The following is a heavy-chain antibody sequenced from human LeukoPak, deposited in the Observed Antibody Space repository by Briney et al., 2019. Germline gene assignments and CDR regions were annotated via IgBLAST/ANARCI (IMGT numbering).Heavy chain of an antibody. CDR1: GFTFSSYA. CDR2: ISSNGGST. J-gene: IGHJ4*02. CDR3: ARTPSFDY. Sequence: GGSLRLSCAASGFTFSSYAMHWVRQAPGKGLEYVSAISSNGGSTYYANSVKGRFTISRDNSKNTLYLQMGSLRSDDTAVYYCARTPSFDYWGQGTLVTVSS. V-gene: IGHV3-64*01.